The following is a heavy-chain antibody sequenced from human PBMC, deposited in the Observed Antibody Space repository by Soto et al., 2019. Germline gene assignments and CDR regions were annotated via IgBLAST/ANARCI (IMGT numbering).Heavy chain of an antibody. CDR3: ARDGQYYDYIWGSYRWYFDY. V-gene: IGHV1-46*03. CDR2: INPSGGST. J-gene: IGHJ4*02. Sequence: ASVKVSCKASGYTFTSYYMHWVRQAPGQGLEWMGIINPSGGSTSYAQKFQGRVTMTRDTSTSTVYMELSSLRSEDTAVYYCARDGQYYDYIWGSYRWYFDYWGQGTLVTVSS. CDR1: GYTFTSYY. D-gene: IGHD3-16*02.